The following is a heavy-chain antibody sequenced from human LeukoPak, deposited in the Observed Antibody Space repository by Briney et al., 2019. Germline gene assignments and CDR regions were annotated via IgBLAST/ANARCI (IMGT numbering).Heavy chain of an antibody. CDR2: ISSGGRT. Sequence: GGSLRLSCAASGFTVSSNDTNWVRQAPGKGLEWVSLISSGGRTYYAESVKGRFTISRDNSKNTLSLQMNSLRAEDTAVYYCARTLYYLGPFDYWGQGTLVTVSS. V-gene: IGHV3-66*02. CDR1: GFTVSSND. J-gene: IGHJ4*02. CDR3: ARTLYYLGPFDY. D-gene: IGHD3-16*01.